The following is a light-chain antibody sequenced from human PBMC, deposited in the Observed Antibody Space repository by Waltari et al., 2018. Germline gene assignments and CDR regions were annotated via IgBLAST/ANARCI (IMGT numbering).Light chain of an antibody. CDR2: GAS. Sequence: EIVMTQSPATLSVSPGERATLSCRDSQSVRNNLVWYQQKPVQAPRLLIYGASTRVTGIPARFSGSGSGTEFTLTISSLQSEDFAVYYCQQYNNWPPWTFGQGTKVEIK. CDR3: QQYNNWPPWT. V-gene: IGKV3D-15*01. J-gene: IGKJ1*01. CDR1: QSVRNN.